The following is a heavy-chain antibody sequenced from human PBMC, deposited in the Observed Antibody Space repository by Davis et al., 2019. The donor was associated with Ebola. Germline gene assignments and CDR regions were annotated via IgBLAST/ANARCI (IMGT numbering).Heavy chain of an antibody. Sequence: PGGSLRLSCAASGFTFSSYNMNWVRQAPGKGLEWVASISTSSSYIYYANSVKGRFTISRDNAKNSLYLQMNSLRVEDTAVYYCARDPTKIVGATSYWGQGTLVTVSS. CDR3: ARDPTKIVGATSY. D-gene: IGHD1-26*01. V-gene: IGHV3-21*01. CDR2: ISTSSSYI. CDR1: GFTFSSYN. J-gene: IGHJ4*02.